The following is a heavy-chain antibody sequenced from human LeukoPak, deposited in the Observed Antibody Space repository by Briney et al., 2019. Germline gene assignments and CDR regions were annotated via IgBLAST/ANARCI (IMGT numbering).Heavy chain of an antibody. D-gene: IGHD3-22*01. Sequence: PGGSLRLSCVASGFSFRSYAMHWVRQAPGKGLEWVAFIRYDGSNKYYADSVKGRFTISRDNSKNTLYLQMNSLRAEDTAVYYCAKGGHMIVVPVFDYWGQGTLVTVSS. V-gene: IGHV3-30*02. J-gene: IGHJ4*02. CDR1: GFSFRSYA. CDR2: IRYDGSNK. CDR3: AKGGHMIVVPVFDY.